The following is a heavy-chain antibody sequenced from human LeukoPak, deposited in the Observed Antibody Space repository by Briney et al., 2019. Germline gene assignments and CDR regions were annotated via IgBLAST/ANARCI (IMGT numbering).Heavy chain of an antibody. V-gene: IGHV5-51*01. D-gene: IGHD6-6*01. CDR3: ARPYTSSSFDAFDI. J-gene: IGHJ3*02. Sequence: SPSFQGQVTISADKSISTAYLQWSSLKASDTAMYYCARPYTSSSFDAFDIWGQGTMVTVSS.